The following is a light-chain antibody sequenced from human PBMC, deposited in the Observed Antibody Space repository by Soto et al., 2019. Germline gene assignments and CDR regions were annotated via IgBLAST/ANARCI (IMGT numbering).Light chain of an antibody. Sequence: IKLSHSASTLSGSVRDRVTITCRASQGVSTWLAWYQQRPSQAPKLLVYEASKLQSGVPSRFSASGSVTDFTITISCLQSEDFATYYCQQYYSFPRTFAQGTKVDI. V-gene: IGKV1-5*03. CDR1: QGVSTW. J-gene: IGKJ1*01. CDR3: QQYYSFPRT. CDR2: EAS.